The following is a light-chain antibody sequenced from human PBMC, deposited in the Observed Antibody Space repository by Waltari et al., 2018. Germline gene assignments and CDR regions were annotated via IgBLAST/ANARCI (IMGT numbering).Light chain of an antibody. V-gene: IGLV1-40*01. CDR1: SSNIGAGYD. CDR3: QSSDSTLYGVI. Sequence: QSVLTQPPSVSGAAGQTVTISCTGSSSNIGAGYDVNCYQLLPGTDPKLLIYRINNRPACVPHRCSGSRSATAASLGISWLQSEDEAYYYCQSSDSTLYGVIFGRGTNLTIL. J-gene: IGLJ2*01. CDR2: RIN.